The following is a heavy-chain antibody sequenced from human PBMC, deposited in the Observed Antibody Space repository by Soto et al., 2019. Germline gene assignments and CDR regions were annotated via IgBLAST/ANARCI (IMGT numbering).Heavy chain of an antibody. V-gene: IGHV3-49*03. CDR1: GFTFADYA. CDR2: IRSKASGGTV. D-gene: IGHD3-16*01. J-gene: IGHJ3*02. CDR3: TRDLLGVLAFDI. Sequence: EVQLVESGGDLVQPGRSLRLSCTTSGFTFADYAVSWLRQAPGKGLEWVSFIRSKASGGTVEYAASVKGRFTMSRDDSKRIAYLQMNSLKTYDTAVYYCTRDLLGVLAFDIWGQGTRVTVSS.